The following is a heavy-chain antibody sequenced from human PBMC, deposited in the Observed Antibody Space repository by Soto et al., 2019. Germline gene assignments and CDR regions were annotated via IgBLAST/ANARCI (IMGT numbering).Heavy chain of an antibody. D-gene: IGHD3-3*01. J-gene: IGHJ4*02. CDR3: ARDFGHGYYLDY. V-gene: IGHV3-48*02. CDR1: GFSFSNYN. Sequence: PGGSLRLSCVASGFSFSNYNMNWVRQAPRKGLEWVSYITDSSDTVHYADSVRGRFTISRDNAESSLYLQMNSLRDEDTAVYFCARDFGHGYYLDYWGRGTLVTVSS. CDR2: ITDSSDTV.